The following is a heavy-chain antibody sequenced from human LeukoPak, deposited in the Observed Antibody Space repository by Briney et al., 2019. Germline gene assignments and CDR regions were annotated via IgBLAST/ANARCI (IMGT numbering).Heavy chain of an antibody. V-gene: IGHV4-61*02. CDR3: ARAKQSGGFDY. D-gene: IGHD6-25*01. J-gene: IGHJ4*02. CDR2: IYTSGST. CDR1: GGSISSGSYY. Sequence: SQTLSLTCTVSGGSISSGSYYWSWIRQPAGKGLEWIGRIYTSGSTNYNPSLKSRVTISADTSKNQFSLKLSSVTAADTAVYYCARAKQSGGFDYWGQGTLVTVSS.